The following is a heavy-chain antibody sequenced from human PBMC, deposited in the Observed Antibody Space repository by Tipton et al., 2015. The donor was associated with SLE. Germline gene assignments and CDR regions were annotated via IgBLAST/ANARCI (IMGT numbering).Heavy chain of an antibody. D-gene: IGHD4/OR15-4a*01. Sequence: SLRLSCAASGFTFDDYAMHWVRQAPGKGLEWVSGISWNSGSIGYADSVKGRFTISRDNAKNSLYLQMNSLRAEDTALYYCAKDRGANLYYYYYGMDVWGQGTTVTVSS. J-gene: IGHJ6*02. CDR3: AKDRGANLYYYYYGMDV. V-gene: IGHV3-9*01. CDR1: GFTFDDYA. CDR2: ISWNSGSI.